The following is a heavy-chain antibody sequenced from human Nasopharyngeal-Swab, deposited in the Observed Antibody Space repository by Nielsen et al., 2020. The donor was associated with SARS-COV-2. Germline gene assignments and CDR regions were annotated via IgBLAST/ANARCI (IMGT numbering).Heavy chain of an antibody. D-gene: IGHD4-17*01. CDR3: AKGGHGDRLDFDY. CDR1: GFTFSSYG. CDR2: IPYDGSNK. J-gene: IGHJ4*02. V-gene: IGHV3-30*02. Sequence: GGSLRLSCAASGFTFSSYGMHWVRKAPGRGLEWLHLIPYDGSNKYYADSVKGRFTISRDNSKNTLYLQMNSLRAEDTAVYYCAKGGHGDRLDFDYWGQGTLVTVSS.